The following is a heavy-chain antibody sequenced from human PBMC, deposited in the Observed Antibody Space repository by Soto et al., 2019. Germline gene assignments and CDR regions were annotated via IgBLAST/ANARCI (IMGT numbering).Heavy chain of an antibody. Sequence: GGSLRLSCAASGFTFSSYAMHWVRQAPGKGLEYVSAISSNGGSTYYADSVKGRFTISRDNSKNTLYLQMGSLRAEDMAVYYCARSSDYYDSSGYEFDYWGQGTLVTV. D-gene: IGHD3-22*01. CDR1: GFTFSSYA. CDR2: ISSNGGST. J-gene: IGHJ4*02. CDR3: ARSSDYYDSSGYEFDY. V-gene: IGHV3-64*02.